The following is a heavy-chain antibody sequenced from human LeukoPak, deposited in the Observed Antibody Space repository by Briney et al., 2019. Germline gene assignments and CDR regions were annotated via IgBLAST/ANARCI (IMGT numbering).Heavy chain of an antibody. D-gene: IGHD3-9*01. V-gene: IGHV3-48*01. CDR3: AKDRVRYDILTGYED. CDR1: GFTFSSYS. J-gene: IGHJ4*02. Sequence: GGSLRLSCAASGFTFSSYSMMWVRQAPGKGLEWVSYISSSSTTIHYADSVKGRFTISRDNAKNSVYLQMNSLRAEDTAVYYCAKDRVRYDILTGYEDWGQGTLVTVSS. CDR2: ISSSSTTI.